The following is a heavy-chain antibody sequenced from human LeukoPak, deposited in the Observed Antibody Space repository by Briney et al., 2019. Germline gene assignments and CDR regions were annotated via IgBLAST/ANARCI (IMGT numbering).Heavy chain of an antibody. J-gene: IGHJ4*02. CDR3: ARAEYSSSSFDY. V-gene: IGHV1-18*01. Sequence: ASVKVSCKASGYTFTSYGISWVRQAPGQGLEWMGWISAYNGNTNYAQKLQGRATMTTDTSTSTAYVELRSLRSDDTAVYYCARAEYSSSSFDYWGQGTLVTVSS. CDR2: ISAYNGNT. D-gene: IGHD6-6*01. CDR1: GYTFTSYG.